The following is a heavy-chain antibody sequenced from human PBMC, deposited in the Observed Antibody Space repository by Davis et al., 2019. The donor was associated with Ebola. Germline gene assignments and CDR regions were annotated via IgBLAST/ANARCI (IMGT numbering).Heavy chain of an antibody. D-gene: IGHD3-9*01. V-gene: IGHV5-51*01. CDR2: IYPGDSDT. CDR3: ARSRYFDWTYFDY. Sequence: KVSCKGSGYSFTSYWIGWVRQMPGKGLEWMGIIYPGDSDTRYSPSFQGLVTISADKSISTAYLQWSSLKASDTAMYYCARSRYFDWTYFDYWGQGTLVTVSS. CDR1: GYSFTSYW. J-gene: IGHJ4*02.